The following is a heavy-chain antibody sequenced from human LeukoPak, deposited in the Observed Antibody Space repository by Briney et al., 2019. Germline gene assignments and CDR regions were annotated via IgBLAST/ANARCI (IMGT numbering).Heavy chain of an antibody. CDR2: IWSDGRNK. CDR3: ARDGQRGYDFDY. J-gene: IGHJ4*02. V-gene: IGHV3-33*01. D-gene: IGHD5-12*01. Sequence: VRSLRLSCAASGFTFSTNAMHWVRQAPGKGLEWVAIIWSDGRNKYYGDSVKGRFTISSDNSKNPLYLQMNSLRAEDTAVYYCARDGQRGYDFDYWGQGTLVTVSS. CDR1: GFTFSTNA.